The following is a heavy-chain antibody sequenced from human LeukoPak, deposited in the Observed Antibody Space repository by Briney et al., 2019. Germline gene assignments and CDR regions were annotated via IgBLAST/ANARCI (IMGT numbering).Heavy chain of an antibody. CDR2: ISSSGSTI. J-gene: IGHJ6*04. CDR3: AELGITMIGGV. Sequence: PGGSPRLSCAASGFSFSNYGMNWVRQAPGKGLEWVSYISSSGSTIYYADSVKGRFTISRDNAKNSLYLQMNSLRAEDTAVYYCAELGITMIGGVWGKGTTVTISS. V-gene: IGHV3-48*04. D-gene: IGHD3-10*02. CDR1: GFSFSNYG.